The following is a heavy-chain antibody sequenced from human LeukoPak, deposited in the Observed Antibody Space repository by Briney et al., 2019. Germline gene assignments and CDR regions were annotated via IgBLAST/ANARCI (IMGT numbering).Heavy chain of an antibody. CDR1: GGTFSSYA. CDR3: ARDREYSSSPMGYFDL. J-gene: IGHJ2*01. Sequence: SVKVSCKASGGTFSSYAISWVRQAPGQGLEWMGRIIPILGIANYAQKFQGRVTITADKSTSTAYMELSSLRSEDTAVYYCARDREYSSSPMGYFDLWGRGTLVTVSS. CDR2: IIPILGIA. V-gene: IGHV1-69*04. D-gene: IGHD6-6*01.